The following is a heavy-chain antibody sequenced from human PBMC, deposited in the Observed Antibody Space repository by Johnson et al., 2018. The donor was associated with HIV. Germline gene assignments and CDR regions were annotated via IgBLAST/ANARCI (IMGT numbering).Heavy chain of an antibody. J-gene: IGHJ3*02. D-gene: IGHD6-19*01. CDR2: ISYDGSNK. V-gene: IGHV3-30-3*01. CDR1: GFTFSSYA. Sequence: VQLVESGGGVVQPGRSLRLSCAASGFTFSSYAMHWVRQAPGKGLAWVAVISYDGSNKYYADSVKGRFTISRDNSKNTLYLQMNSLRAEDTAVYYCARVGRNSSGWYVDAFDIWGQGTMVTVSS. CDR3: ARVGRNSSGWYVDAFDI.